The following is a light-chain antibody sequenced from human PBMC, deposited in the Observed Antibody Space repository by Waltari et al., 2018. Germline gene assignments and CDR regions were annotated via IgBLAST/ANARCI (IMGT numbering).Light chain of an antibody. CDR2: AAS. J-gene: IGKJ5*01. CDR1: QGINSA. V-gene: IGKV1-9*01. Sequence: DIQLTQSPSFLSASVGARVTITCRAGQGINSALAWYQQKPGKAPKLLIYAASTLQSGVPSKFSGSGSGTEFTLTISSLQPEDFATYYCQQVHSYPITFGQGTRLEIE. CDR3: QQVHSYPIT.